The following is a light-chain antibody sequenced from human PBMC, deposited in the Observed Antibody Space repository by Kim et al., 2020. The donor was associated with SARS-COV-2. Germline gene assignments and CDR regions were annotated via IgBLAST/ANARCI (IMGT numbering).Light chain of an antibody. J-gene: IGLJ2*01. CDR1: SSNIGNNY. Sequence: QSVLTQPPSVSAAPGQKVAISRSGSSSNIGNNYVSWYQQLPGTAPKLLIYDNNKRPSGIPDRFSGSKSGTSATLGITGLQTGDEADYYCGTWDSSLSAGVFGGGTQRTVL. V-gene: IGLV1-51*01. CDR3: GTWDSSLSAGV. CDR2: DNN.